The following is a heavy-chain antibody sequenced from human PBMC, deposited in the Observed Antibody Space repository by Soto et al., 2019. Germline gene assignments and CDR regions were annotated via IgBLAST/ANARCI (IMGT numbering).Heavy chain of an antibody. D-gene: IGHD3-3*01. CDR3: AHRVLRTVFGLVTTTAIYFDF. Sequence: QITLNESGPTQVKPRQTLTLTCTFSGFSLTTSGVGVGWIRQSPGNAPEWLALIYWDDDKRYSPSLKSRLTITKDTSKNRVVLTMADWDPADTATYYCAHRVLRTVFGLVTTTAIYFDFWGQGTPVAVSS. CDR2: IYWDDDK. V-gene: IGHV2-5*02. CDR1: GFSLTTSGVG. J-gene: IGHJ4*02.